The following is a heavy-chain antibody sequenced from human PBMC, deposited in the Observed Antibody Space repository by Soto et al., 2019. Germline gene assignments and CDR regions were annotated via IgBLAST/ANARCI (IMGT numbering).Heavy chain of an antibody. J-gene: IGHJ6*02. CDR1: GGSVSSGSYY. CDR3: ASLSYCSSTSWYMPRGWFHYYYGMDV. Sequence: SETLSLTCTVSGGSVSSGSYYWSWIRQPPGKGLEWIGYIYYSGSTNYNPSLKSRVTISVDTSKNQFSLKLSSVTAADTAVYYCASLSYCSSTSWYMPRGWFHYYYGMDVWGQGTTVTVSS. D-gene: IGHD2-2*02. V-gene: IGHV4-61*01. CDR2: IYYSGST.